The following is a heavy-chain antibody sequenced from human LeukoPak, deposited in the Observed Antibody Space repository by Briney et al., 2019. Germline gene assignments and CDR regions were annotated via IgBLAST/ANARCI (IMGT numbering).Heavy chain of an antibody. CDR3: ARGQNYYDDYYYMDV. CDR1: GYTFTGYY. Sequence: GASVKVSCKASGYTFTGYYMHWVRQAPGQGLEWMGWINPNSGGTNYAQKFQGRVTMTRDTSISTAYMELSRLRSDDTAVYYCARGQNYYDDYYYMDVWGKGTTVTISS. CDR2: INPNSGGT. D-gene: IGHD3-22*01. J-gene: IGHJ6*03. V-gene: IGHV1-2*02.